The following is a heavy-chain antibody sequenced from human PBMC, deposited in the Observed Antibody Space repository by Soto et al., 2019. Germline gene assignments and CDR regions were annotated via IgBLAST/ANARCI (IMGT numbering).Heavy chain of an antibody. CDR1: GYTFTSYA. D-gene: IGHD6-19*01. CDR3: ARVNTWLVAFEI. V-gene: IGHV1-3*01. CDR2: INAGNGNT. J-gene: IGHJ3*02. Sequence: ASVKVSCKASGYTFTSYAMHWVRQAPGQRLEWMGWINAGNGNTKYSQKFQGRVTITRDTSASTAYMELSSLRSEDTAVYYCARVNTWLVAFEIWGQGTMVTVSS.